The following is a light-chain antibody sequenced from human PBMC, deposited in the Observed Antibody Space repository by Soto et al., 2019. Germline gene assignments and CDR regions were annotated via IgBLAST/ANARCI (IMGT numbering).Light chain of an antibody. CDR3: QQYGTSKLT. V-gene: IGKV3-11*01. Sequence: EIVLTQSPATLSLSPGERATLSCRASQSVSIYLAWYQQKPGQAPRLLIYDASHRATGIPARFSGTGSGTDFTLTISSLEPEDFAIYYCQQYGTSKLTFGGGTKVDIK. J-gene: IGKJ4*01. CDR2: DAS. CDR1: QSVSIY.